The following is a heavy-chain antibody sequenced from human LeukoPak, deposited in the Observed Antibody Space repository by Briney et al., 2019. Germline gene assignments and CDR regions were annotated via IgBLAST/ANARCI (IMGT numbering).Heavy chain of an antibody. V-gene: IGHV4-59*01. J-gene: IGHJ6*02. CDR1: GGSISSYY. Sequence: SETLSLTCTVSGGSISSYYWSWIRQPPGKGLEWVGYIYYSGSTNYNPSLQSRVTISVDTYKNQFSLKLSSVTAADTAVYYCARGGYSSSWPPARYGMDVWGQGTTVTVSS. CDR2: IYYSGST. CDR3: ARGGYSSSWPPARYGMDV. D-gene: IGHD6-13*01.